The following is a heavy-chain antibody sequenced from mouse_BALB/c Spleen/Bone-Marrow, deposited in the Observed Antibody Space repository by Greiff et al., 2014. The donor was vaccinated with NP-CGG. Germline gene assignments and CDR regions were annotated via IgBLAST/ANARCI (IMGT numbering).Heavy chain of an antibody. Sequence: EVQGVESGGGLVQPGGSLKLSCAASGFTFSNYGMSWVRQTPDKRLELVATINSNGDTTYYSGSVKGRFTISRDNAKNTLYLQMNSLKSEDTAMYYCARDGYYVGFAYWGQGTLVTVSA. V-gene: IGHV5-6-3*01. CDR3: ARDGYYVGFAY. J-gene: IGHJ3*01. CDR1: GFTFSNYG. D-gene: IGHD2-3*01. CDR2: INSNGDTT.